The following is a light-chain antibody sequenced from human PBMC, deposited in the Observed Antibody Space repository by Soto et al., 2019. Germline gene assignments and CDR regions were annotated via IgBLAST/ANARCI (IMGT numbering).Light chain of an antibody. CDR2: GAS. J-gene: IGKJ5*01. CDR1: QSVTNK. CDR3: QQYSNRPIP. Sequence: EIVMTQSPATQPVSPGERVTLSCRASQSVTNKVAWYQQRPGQSPRLLISGASTRATGTPARFIGSGPGTDFTLTISSLQSEDFAIYYCQQYSNRPIPFGQGTRLEIK. V-gene: IGKV3-15*01.